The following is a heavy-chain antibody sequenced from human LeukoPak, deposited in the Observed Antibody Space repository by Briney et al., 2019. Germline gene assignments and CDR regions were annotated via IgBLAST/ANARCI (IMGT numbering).Heavy chain of an antibody. CDR3: ARGCRDDYRSYWSCDL. D-gene: IGHD5-24*01. J-gene: IGHJ2*01. CDR1: GGSISSGSYY. Sequence: SETLSLTCTVSGGSISSGSYYWSWIRQPAGKGLEWIGRISTSGTTNYDPSLKSRVTISVDTSKNHFSLKLSSVTAADTAVYYCARGCRDDYRSYWSCDLWGRGTLTTVSS. V-gene: IGHV4-61*02. CDR2: ISTSGTT.